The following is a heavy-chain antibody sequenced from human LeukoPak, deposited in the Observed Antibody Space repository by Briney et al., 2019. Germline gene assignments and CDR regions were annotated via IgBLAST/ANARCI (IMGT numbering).Heavy chain of an antibody. CDR2: VDPTDGLT. CDR1: GNTFDGYY. J-gene: IGHJ5*02. Sequence: ASVKVSFKASGNTFDGYYIHWVRQAPRQGLEWMGIVDPTDGLTTYSQNFQDRVTMTSDMSTSTVYMELSSLRSDDTAVYYCARDASRGSGSPYNWFAPWGQGTLVIVSS. D-gene: IGHD3-10*01. CDR3: ARDASRGSGSPYNWFAP. V-gene: IGHV1-46*02.